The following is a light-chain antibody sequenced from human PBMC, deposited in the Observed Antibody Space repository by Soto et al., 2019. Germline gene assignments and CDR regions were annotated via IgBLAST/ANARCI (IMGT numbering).Light chain of an antibody. Sequence: QSVLTQPPSVSGAPGQRVTISCTGSSSNIGAGYDVHWYQQLPGTAPKLLIYGNSNRPSGVPDRFSGSKSGTSASLAITWLQAEDEADHYCQSYDSSLSALYVFGTGTKVTVL. CDR2: GNS. CDR1: SSNIGAGYD. CDR3: QSYDSSLSALYV. J-gene: IGLJ1*01. V-gene: IGLV1-40*01.